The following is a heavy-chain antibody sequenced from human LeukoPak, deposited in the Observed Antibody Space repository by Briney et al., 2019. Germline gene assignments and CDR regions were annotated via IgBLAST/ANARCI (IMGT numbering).Heavy chain of an antibody. CDR3: AREVTVTTESGWFDP. CDR1: GYTFTGYY. Sequence: GASVKVACKASGYTFTGYYMHWVRQAPGQGLEWMGWINPNSGGTNYAQKFQGRATMTRDTSISTAYMELSRLRPDDTAVYYCAREVTVTTESGWFDPWGQGTLVTVSS. CDR2: INPNSGGT. J-gene: IGHJ5*02. V-gene: IGHV1-2*02. D-gene: IGHD4-11*01.